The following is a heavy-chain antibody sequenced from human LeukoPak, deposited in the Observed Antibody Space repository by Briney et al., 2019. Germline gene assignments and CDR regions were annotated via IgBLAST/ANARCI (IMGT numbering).Heavy chain of an antibody. CDR3: ARGLEWGLYYFDY. Sequence: GGSLRLSCAASGFTFSSYAMHWVRQAPGKGLEWVAVISYDGSNKHYADSVKGRFTISRDNSKNTLYLQMNSLRAEDTAVYYCARGLEWGLYYFDYWGQGTLVTVSS. V-gene: IGHV3-30*14. CDR2: ISYDGSNK. D-gene: IGHD3-3*01. J-gene: IGHJ4*02. CDR1: GFTFSSYA.